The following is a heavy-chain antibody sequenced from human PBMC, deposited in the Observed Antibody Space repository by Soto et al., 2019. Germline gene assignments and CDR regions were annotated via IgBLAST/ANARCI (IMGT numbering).Heavy chain of an antibody. CDR2: IIPILGIA. J-gene: IGHJ4*02. CDR3: AKDSYGDYGGIDY. D-gene: IGHD4-17*01. CDR1: GGTFSSYT. V-gene: IGHV1-69*04. Sequence: VASVKLSCKASGGTFSSYTISWVRQAPGQGLEWMGRIIPILGIANYAQKFQGRVTITADKSTSTAYMELSSLRAEDTAVYYCAKDSYGDYGGIDYWGQGTMVTVSS.